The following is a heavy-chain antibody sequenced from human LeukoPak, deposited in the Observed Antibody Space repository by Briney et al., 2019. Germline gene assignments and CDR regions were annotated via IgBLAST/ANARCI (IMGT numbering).Heavy chain of an antibody. D-gene: IGHD6-19*01. CDR2: IKKDGSEK. Sequence: GGSLRLSCAASGFTFSSYWMNWVRQAPGNALEWVAYIKKDGSEKYYVDSVKGRFTISRDNAKNSLYLQMNSLRAEDTAVYYCARHSSGQPFAYWGQGTLVTVSS. J-gene: IGHJ4*02. CDR1: GFTFSSYW. CDR3: ARHSSGQPFAY. V-gene: IGHV3-7*03.